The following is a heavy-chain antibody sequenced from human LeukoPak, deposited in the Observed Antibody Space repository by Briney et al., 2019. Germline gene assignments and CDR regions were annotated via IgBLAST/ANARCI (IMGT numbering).Heavy chain of an antibody. Sequence: GGSLRLSCAASGFTFSSYSMNWVRQAPGQGLEWVSSISSSSSYIYYADSVKGRFTISRDNAKNSLYLQMNSLRAEDTAVYYCARVGSRGYSYGYYGDWGQGTLVTVSS. CDR2: ISSSSSYI. J-gene: IGHJ4*02. D-gene: IGHD5-18*01. V-gene: IGHV3-21*01. CDR1: GFTFSSYS. CDR3: ARVGSRGYSYGYYGD.